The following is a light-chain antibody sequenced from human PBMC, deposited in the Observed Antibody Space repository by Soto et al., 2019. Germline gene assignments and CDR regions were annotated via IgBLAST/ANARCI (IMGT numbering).Light chain of an antibody. Sequence: QSALTQPASVSGSPGQSITISCIGTSSDVGGYSYVSWYQQHPGKAPKLMIYDVSNRPSGVSNRFSGSKSGNTASLTISGLQAEDEADYYCSSYTSSSTLVFGGGTKVTVL. V-gene: IGLV2-14*01. CDR2: DVS. J-gene: IGLJ2*01. CDR1: SSDVGGYSY. CDR3: SSYTSSSTLV.